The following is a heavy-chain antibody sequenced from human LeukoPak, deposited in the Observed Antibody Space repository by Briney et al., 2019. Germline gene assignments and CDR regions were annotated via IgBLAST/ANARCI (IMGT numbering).Heavy chain of an antibody. CDR3: ARHAKQWLVLYYFDY. J-gene: IGHJ4*02. CDR1: GGSFTGYY. CDR2: INHSGST. Sequence: SETLSLTCAVDGGSFTGYYWSCIRHPPRKGLEWIGAINHSGSTNYNPSLKSRVTISVDTSKSQFSLKLSSVTAADTAVYYCARHAKQWLVLYYFDYWGQGTLVTVSS. V-gene: IGHV4-34*01. D-gene: IGHD6-19*01.